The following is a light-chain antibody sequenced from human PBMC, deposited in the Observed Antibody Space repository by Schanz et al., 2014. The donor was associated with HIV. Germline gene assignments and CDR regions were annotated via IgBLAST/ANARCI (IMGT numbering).Light chain of an antibody. J-gene: IGLJ1*01. CDR1: SSDVGGYNY. Sequence: QSALTQPRSVSGSPGQSVTISCTGTSSDVGGYNYVSWYHQHPGKAPKLIIYEVIKRPSGVPDRFSGSKSGNTASLTVSGLQAVDEGDYYCFSYADSNNYVFGTGTKLTVL. V-gene: IGLV2-11*01. CDR3: FSYADSNNYV. CDR2: EVI.